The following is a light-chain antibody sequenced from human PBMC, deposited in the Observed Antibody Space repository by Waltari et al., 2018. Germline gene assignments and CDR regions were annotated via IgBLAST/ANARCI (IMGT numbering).Light chain of an antibody. J-gene: IGLJ2*01. CDR2: DDT. CDR1: NIRSQR. V-gene: IGLV3-21*03. CDR3: QVWDSRTDHVI. Sequence: YVLTQPPSVSVAPGKTARITCGGSNIRSQRVHWHQQTPGRAPILVFYDDTDRPSGISERFSGSNAGNTATLIISGVEAGDEADYYCQVWDSRTDHVIFGGGTKLTVL.